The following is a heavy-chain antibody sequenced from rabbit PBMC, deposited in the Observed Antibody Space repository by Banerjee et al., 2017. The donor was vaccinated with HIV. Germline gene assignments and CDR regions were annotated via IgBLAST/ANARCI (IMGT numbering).Heavy chain of an antibody. CDR2: IYNGDGTST. V-gene: IGHV1S45*01. CDR1: GFDFSSNA. CDR3: ARHVDAMDL. Sequence: QEQLVESGGDLVQPGASLTLTCTASGFDFSSNAMSWVRQAPGKGLEWIACIYNGDGTSTYYASWAKGRFTISKTSSTTVTLQMTSLTVADTATYFCARHVDAMDLWGPGTLVTVS. J-gene: IGHJ6*01.